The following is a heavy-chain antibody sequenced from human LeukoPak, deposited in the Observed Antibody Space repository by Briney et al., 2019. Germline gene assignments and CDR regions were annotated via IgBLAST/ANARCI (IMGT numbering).Heavy chain of an antibody. D-gene: IGHD2-2*01. CDR1: GYTFIDYY. CDR2: INPNSGAT. J-gene: IGHJ4*02. V-gene: IGHV1-2*02. CDR3: ARVKKLMPEFEF. Sequence: ASVKVSCKSSGYTFIDYYIHWVRQAPGDGIEWMGWINPNSGATKYAQKFQGRVSMTRDTSINTAYMDLTNLRSDDTAIFYCARVKKLMPEFEFWGQGTLVTVSS.